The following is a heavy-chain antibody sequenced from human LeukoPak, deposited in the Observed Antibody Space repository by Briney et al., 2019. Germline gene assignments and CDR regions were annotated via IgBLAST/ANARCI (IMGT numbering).Heavy chain of an antibody. J-gene: IGHJ4*02. CDR3: ARDHSGSYAY. CDR1: GFTFSSYG. Sequence: GGSLRLSCAASGFTFSSYGMHWVRQAPGKGLEWVAFIQYDGSNKYYADSVKGRFTISRDNSKNTLYLQMNSLRAEDTAVYYCARDHSGSYAYWGQGTLVTVSS. V-gene: IGHV3-30*02. D-gene: IGHD1-26*01. CDR2: IQYDGSNK.